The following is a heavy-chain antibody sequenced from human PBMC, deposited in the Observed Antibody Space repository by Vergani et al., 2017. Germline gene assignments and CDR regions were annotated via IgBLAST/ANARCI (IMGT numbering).Heavy chain of an antibody. D-gene: IGHD3-9*01. V-gene: IGHV1-69*06. CDR3: ARGGDYDILTGYIYYYGMDV. Sequence: QVQLVQSGAEVKKPGSSVKVSCKASGGTFSSYAISWVRQAPGQGLEWMGGIIPIFGTANYAQKFQGRVTITADKSTSTAYMELSSLRSEDTAVYYCARGGDYDILTGYIYYYGMDVWGQGTTVTVSS. J-gene: IGHJ6*02. CDR2: IIPIFGTA. CDR1: GGTFSSYA.